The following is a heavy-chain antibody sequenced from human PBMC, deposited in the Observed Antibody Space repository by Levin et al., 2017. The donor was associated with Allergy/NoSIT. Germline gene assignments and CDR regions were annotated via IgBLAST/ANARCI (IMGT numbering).Heavy chain of an antibody. CDR3: AKGSYCSAGTCYSRLGY. CDR2: ISGSGDAT. Sequence: GGSLRLSCAASGFTFSSDVMSWVRQAPGKGLEWVSGISGSGDATYYADSVRGRLTISRDNSKNMLSLQMNSLRAEDTALYYCAKGSYCSAGTCYSRLGYWGQGTLVTVSS. J-gene: IGHJ4*02. V-gene: IGHV3-23*01. CDR1: GFTFSSDV. D-gene: IGHD2-15*01.